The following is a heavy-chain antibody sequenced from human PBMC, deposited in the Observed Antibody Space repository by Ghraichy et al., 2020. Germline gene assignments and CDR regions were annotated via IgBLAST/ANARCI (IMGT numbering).Heavy chain of an antibody. D-gene: IGHD3-10*01. Sequence: SETLSLTCSVSGDSATGTNFYWNWVRQPPGKGLEWIGTIDYSGNTYSNPSLKSRLSMSVATSKSHLSLKLTSVTATDTAVYYCARRELNTMRDCWGRGILVTVSS. CDR2: IDYSGNT. V-gene: IGHV4-39*02. J-gene: IGHJ4*02. CDR3: ARRELNTMRDC. CDR1: GDSATGTNFY.